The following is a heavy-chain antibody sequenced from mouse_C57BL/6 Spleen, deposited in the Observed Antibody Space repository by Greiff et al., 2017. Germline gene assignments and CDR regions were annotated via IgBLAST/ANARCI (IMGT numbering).Heavy chain of an antibody. CDR1: GYTFTDYY. J-gene: IGHJ2*01. CDR3: AREGLLRYYFDY. CDR2: INPNNGGT. D-gene: IGHD1-1*01. Sequence: VQLQQSGPELVKPGASVKISCKASGYTFTDYYMNWVKQSHGKSLEWIGDINPNNGGTSYNQKFKGKATLTVDKSSSTAYMGRRSLTSEDSAVYYCAREGLLRYYFDYWGQGTTLTVSS. V-gene: IGHV1-26*01.